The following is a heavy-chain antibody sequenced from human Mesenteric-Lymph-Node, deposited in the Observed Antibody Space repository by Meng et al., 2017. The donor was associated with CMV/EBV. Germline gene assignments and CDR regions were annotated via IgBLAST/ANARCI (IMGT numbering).Heavy chain of an antibody. CDR3: AMGRDGTVLDY. CDR2: IYAGDSDT. V-gene: IGHV5-51*01. J-gene: IGHJ4*02. D-gene: IGHD3/OR15-3a*01. CDR1: GHTFNTYW. Sequence: GESLKISCQASGHTFNTYWIAWVRQKPGKGLEWMGTIYAGDSDTRESPSFQGQVSMSADKSISTAYLQWSSLKASDTAMYYCAMGRDGTVLDYWGRGTLVTVSS.